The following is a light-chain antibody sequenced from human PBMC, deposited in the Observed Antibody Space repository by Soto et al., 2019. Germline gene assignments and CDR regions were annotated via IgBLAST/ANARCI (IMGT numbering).Light chain of an antibody. CDR1: QDIATY. Sequence: DIQMTQSPSSLSASVGNRVTITCQASQDIATYLNWYQQKPGKAPNLLIYDASNLETGVPSRFIGCGSATHFTFTISNLQPEDIATYYCQQYDNLPPSWTFGQGTKVEIE. CDR2: DAS. CDR3: QQYDNLPPSWT. J-gene: IGKJ1*01. V-gene: IGKV1-33*01.